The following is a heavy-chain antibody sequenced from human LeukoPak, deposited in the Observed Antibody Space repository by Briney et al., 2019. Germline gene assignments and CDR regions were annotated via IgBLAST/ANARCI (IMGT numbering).Heavy chain of an antibody. V-gene: IGHV3-23*01. CDR2: IIGSGGST. CDR3: AKPYYDSLAGPFPFDY. Sequence: GGSLRLSCAASGFTFSSYAMSWVGQAPGKGLEWVSAIIGSGGSTYYADSVKGRFTISRDNSKNTLYLQMNSLRAEDTAVYYCAKPYYDSLAGPFPFDYWGQGTLVTVSS. J-gene: IGHJ4*02. D-gene: IGHD3-22*01. CDR1: GFTFSSYA.